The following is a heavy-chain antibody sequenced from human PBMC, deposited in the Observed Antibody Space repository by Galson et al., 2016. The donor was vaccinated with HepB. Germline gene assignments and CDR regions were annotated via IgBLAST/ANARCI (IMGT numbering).Heavy chain of an antibody. J-gene: IGHJ5*02. CDR3: AIDLEQRRRFDP. V-gene: IGHV1-69*13. D-gene: IGHD1/OR15-1a*01. Sequence: SVKVSYKASGGPFDYYAIDWVRQAPGQGLEWMGGIIPIFGTANYAQRFQGRVTFTADESTTTAYMELSSLRSEDTAVYYCAIDLEQRRRFDPWGQGTLVTVSS. CDR1: GGPFDYYA. CDR2: IIPIFGTA.